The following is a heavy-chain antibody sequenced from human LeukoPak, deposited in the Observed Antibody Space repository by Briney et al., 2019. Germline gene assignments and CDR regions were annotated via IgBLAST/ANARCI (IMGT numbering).Heavy chain of an antibody. D-gene: IGHD4-11*01. CDR1: GFTFSSYW. V-gene: IGHV3-7*01. Sequence: GGSLRLSCAASGFTFSSYWMSWVRQAPGKGLEWVANIKQDGSEKYYVDSVKGRFTISRDNAKNSLYLQMNSLRAEDTAVYYCAGLSTGDAFDIRGQGTMVTVSS. CDR3: AGLSTGDAFDI. J-gene: IGHJ3*02. CDR2: IKQDGSEK.